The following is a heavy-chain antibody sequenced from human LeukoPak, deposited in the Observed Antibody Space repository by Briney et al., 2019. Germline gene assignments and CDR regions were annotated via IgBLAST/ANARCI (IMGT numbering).Heavy chain of an antibody. CDR2: INPNSGGT. CDR1: GYTFTGYY. J-gene: IGHJ4*02. D-gene: IGHD3-10*01. Sequence: AASVKVSCKASGYTFTGYYMHWVRQAPGQGLEWTGWINPNSGGTNYARKFQGRVTMTRDTSISTAYMELSRLRSDDTAVYYCARGGFYGSGSYLYWGQGTLVTVSS. V-gene: IGHV1-2*02. CDR3: ARGGFYGSGSYLY.